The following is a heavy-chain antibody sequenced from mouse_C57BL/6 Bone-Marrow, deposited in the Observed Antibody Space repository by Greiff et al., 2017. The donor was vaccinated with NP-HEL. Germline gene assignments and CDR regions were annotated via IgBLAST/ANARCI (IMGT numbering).Heavy chain of an antibody. Sequence: EVKLMESGGDLVKPGGSLKLSCAASGFTFSSYGMSWVRQTPDKRLEWVATISSGGSYTYYPDSVKGRFTISRDNAKNTLYLQMSSLKSEDTAMYYCARTYYPYYFDYWGQGTTLTVSS. CDR1: GFTFSSYG. D-gene: IGHD2-10*01. V-gene: IGHV5-6*01. CDR3: ARTYYPYYFDY. CDR2: ISSGGSYT. J-gene: IGHJ2*01.